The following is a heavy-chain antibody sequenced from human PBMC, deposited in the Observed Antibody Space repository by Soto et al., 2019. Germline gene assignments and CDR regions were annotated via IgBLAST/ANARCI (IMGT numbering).Heavy chain of an antibody. CDR1: GFTFSAFG. CDR3: ATTITTGGVSTTGRGALLEK. Sequence: QVQLVESGGGVVQPGRSLRLSCAASGFTFSAFGMHWVRQASGQGLEWVAVISNDGNSEHYADSVKGRITISRDNSKKSFYLQMTTLSVEDTAVYYCATTITTGGVSTTGRGALLEKWGQGILVSVSS. CDR2: ISNDGNSE. J-gene: IGHJ4*02. D-gene: IGHD3-16*01. V-gene: IGHV3-30*03.